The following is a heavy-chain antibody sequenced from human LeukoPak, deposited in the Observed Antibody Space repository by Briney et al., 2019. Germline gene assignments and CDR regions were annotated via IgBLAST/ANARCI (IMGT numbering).Heavy chain of an antibody. CDR3: ARGGSPIKPEEYGVY. CDR2: INPSGGST. V-gene: IGHV1-46*01. Sequence: ASVKVSCKASGYTFTSYYMHWVRQAPGQGLEWMGIINPSGGSTSYAQKFQGRVTMTRDTSTSTVYMELSSLRSEDTAVYYCARGGSPIKPEEYGVYWGQGTLVTVSS. D-gene: IGHD1-26*01. CDR1: GYTFTSYY. J-gene: IGHJ4*02.